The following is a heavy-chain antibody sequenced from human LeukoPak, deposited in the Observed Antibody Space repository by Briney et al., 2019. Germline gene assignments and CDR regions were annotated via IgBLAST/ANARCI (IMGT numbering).Heavy chain of an antibody. Sequence: PGGSLRLSCAASGFTFSNAWMSWVRQAPGKGLVWVSRIDTDGSTTIYADSVKGRFTISRDNAKNTLYLQMNSLRAVDTAVYYCARGPNTDHWGQGTLVTVSS. V-gene: IGHV3-74*01. CDR2: IDTDGSTT. CDR1: GFTFSNAW. D-gene: IGHD4-17*01. CDR3: ARGPNTDH. J-gene: IGHJ4*02.